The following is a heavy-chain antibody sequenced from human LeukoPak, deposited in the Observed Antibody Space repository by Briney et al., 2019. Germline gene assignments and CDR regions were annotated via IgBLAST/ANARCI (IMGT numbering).Heavy chain of an antibody. CDR3: AKEAQGCSITSCYFDS. Sequence: GGSLRLSCAASGFTFSSYAMSWVRQAPGKGLEWVSAISGSGGNTYYADSVKGRFTISRDNSKNTLFLQMNSRRAEDTAVYYCAKEAQGCSITSCYFDSWGQGTLVTVSS. V-gene: IGHV3-23*01. CDR1: GFTFSSYA. J-gene: IGHJ4*02. CDR2: ISGSGGNT. D-gene: IGHD2-2*01.